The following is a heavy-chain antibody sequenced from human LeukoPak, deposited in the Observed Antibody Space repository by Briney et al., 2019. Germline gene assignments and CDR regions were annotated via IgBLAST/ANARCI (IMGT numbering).Heavy chain of an antibody. D-gene: IGHD2-8*01. V-gene: IGHV1-2*02. CDR1: GYTFTGYY. Sequence: ASVKVSCKASGYTFTGYYMHWVRQAPGQGLEWMGWTNPNSGGTNYAQKFQGRVTMTRDTSISTAYMELSRLRSDDTAVYYCAREIGYCTNGVCYNWFDPWGQGTLVTVSS. CDR3: AREIGYCTNGVCYNWFDP. J-gene: IGHJ5*02. CDR2: TNPNSGGT.